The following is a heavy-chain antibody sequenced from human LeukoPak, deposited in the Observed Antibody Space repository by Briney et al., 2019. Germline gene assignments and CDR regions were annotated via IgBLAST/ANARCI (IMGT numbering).Heavy chain of an antibody. CDR1: GYSFSNYL. V-gene: IGHV5-51*01. CDR2: INPLDSDT. CDR3: ARHDLLPQCSSRNCPYGTWFDP. J-gene: IGHJ5*02. Sequence: GEPLKISCKGSGYSFSNYLIGWVRQTPGKGLEWMGIINPLDSDTRYSPSFQGQATFSVDKSTSTAWRRWSRLEAPGTATYYCARHDLLPQCSSRNCPYGTWFDPWGQGTLVTVSS. D-gene: IGHD2-2*01.